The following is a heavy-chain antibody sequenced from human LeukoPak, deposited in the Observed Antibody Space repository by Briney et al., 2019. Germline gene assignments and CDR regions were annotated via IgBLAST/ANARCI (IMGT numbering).Heavy chain of an antibody. CDR3: AKDLGGRNYYGSGSYYYMDV. D-gene: IGHD3-10*01. V-gene: IGHV3-23*01. CDR1: GFTFSSYA. CDR2: ISGSGGST. Sequence: GGSLRLSCAASGFTFSSYAMSWVRQAPGKGLEWVSAISGSGGSTYYADSVKGRFTISRDNSKNTLYLQMNSLRAEDTAVYYCAKDLGGRNYYGSGSYYYMDVWGKGTRVTVSS. J-gene: IGHJ6*04.